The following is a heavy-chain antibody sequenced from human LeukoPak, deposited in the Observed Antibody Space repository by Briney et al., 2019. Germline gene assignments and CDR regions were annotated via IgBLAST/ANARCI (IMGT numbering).Heavy chain of an antibody. CDR2: IYTSGST. D-gene: IGHD3-22*01. CDR3: AREGYYFDSSDYPIVTSY. J-gene: IGHJ4*02. V-gene: IGHV4-61*02. Sequence: SETLSLTCTVSGGSISSGTYYWSWIRQPAGKGLEWIGRIYTSGSTNYNPSLKSRVTISVDTSKNQFSLKLSSVTAADTAAYYCAREGYYFDSSDYPIVTSYWGQGTLVTVSS. CDR1: GGSISSGTYY.